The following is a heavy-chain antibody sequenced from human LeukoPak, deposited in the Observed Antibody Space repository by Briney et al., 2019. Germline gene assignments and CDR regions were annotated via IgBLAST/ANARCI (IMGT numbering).Heavy chain of an antibody. CDR3: ARAIAAADNYYYYYMDV. V-gene: IGHV1-69*05. Sequence: ASVKVPCKASGGTFSSYAISWVRQAPGQGLEWMGGIIPIFGTVNYAQKFQGRVTITTDESTSTAYMELSSLRSEDTAVYYCARAIAAADNYYYYYMDVWGKGTTVTVSS. CDR1: GGTFSSYA. CDR2: IIPIFGTV. J-gene: IGHJ6*03. D-gene: IGHD6-13*01.